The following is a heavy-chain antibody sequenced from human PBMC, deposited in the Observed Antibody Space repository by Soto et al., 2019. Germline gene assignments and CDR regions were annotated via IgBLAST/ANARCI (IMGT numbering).Heavy chain of an antibody. V-gene: IGHV3-33*06. CDR2: ILKDGSDQ. J-gene: IGHJ4*02. CDR3: AKDDDGPDHAFDY. CDR1: GFTFSNYG. Sequence: QVQLAESGGGVVQPGRSLRLSCAATGFTFSNYGMHWVRQAPGKGLEWVAVILKDGSDQKYADSMKGRFTISRDNSENTLYLHMNSLRSVVTAVYDCAKDDDGPDHAFDYWCQGTVVTASS.